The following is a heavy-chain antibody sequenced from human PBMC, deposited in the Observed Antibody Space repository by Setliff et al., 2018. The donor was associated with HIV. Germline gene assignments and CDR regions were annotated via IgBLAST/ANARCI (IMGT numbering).Heavy chain of an antibody. CDR1: GYSISNDYY. Sequence: KTSETLSLTCTVSGYSISNDYYWGWIRQSPGKGLEWIGEINHSGRTKYNPSLKSRVTMSVDTSKNQFSLKLSSVTAADTAVFYCARLTTTYYYDSSAYYHPVWGQGTLVTVSS. J-gene: IGHJ4*02. D-gene: IGHD3-22*01. CDR3: ARLTTTYYYDSSAYYHPV. CDR2: INHSGRT. V-gene: IGHV4-38-2*02.